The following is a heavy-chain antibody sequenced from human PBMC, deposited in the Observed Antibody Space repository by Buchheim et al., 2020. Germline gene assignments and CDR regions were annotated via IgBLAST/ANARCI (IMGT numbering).Heavy chain of an antibody. V-gene: IGHV1-2*02. D-gene: IGHD6-19*01. J-gene: IGHJ6*02. CDR3: VRVQSYYYGMDV. CDR2: INPNGGGT. Sequence: QVQLVQSGAEVKKPGASVKVSCKASGYTFTGYYMHWVRQAPGQGLEWMGWINPNGGGTNYAQSFQGRVTMTRDTSIPTAYMELSSLRSDDTAVYYCVRVQSYYYGMDVWGQGTT. CDR1: GYTFTGYY.